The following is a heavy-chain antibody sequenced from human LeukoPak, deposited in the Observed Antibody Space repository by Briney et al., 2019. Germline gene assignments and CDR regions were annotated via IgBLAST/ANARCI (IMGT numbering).Heavy chain of an antibody. CDR1: GYTFSNFG. D-gene: IGHD4-17*01. J-gene: IGHJ3*02. CDR3: ARGPDDYAVPGAFDI. V-gene: IGHV1-69*13. CDR2: IIPIFGTA. Sequence: GASVKVSCKTSGYTFSNFGINWVRQAPGQGLEWMGWIIPIFGTANYAQKFQGRVTITADESTSTAYMELSSLRSEDTAVYYCARGPDDYAVPGAFDIWGQGTMVTVSS.